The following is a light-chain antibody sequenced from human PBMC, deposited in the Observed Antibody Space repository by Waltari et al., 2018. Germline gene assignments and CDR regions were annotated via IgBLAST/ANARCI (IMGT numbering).Light chain of an antibody. CDR1: NIVGSY. CDR2: DAS. J-gene: IGKJ5*01. V-gene: IGKV3-11*01. CDR3: QQRSDRSIT. Sequence: VFTQSTGTLSLSPGHRAIPSCMANNIVGSYLAWYQHKPGQAPRLLIHDASRRASGIPDRFSGSGSATDFTLTITRLETDDFAIYYCQQRSDRSITFGQGTRLEI.